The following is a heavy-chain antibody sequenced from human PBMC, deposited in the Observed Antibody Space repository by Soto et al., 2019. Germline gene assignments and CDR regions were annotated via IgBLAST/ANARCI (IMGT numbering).Heavy chain of an antibody. J-gene: IGHJ4*02. Sequence: SETLSLTCTVSGGSISSGGYYWSWIRQHPGKGLEWIGYIYYSGSTYYNPSLKSRVTISVDTSKNQFSLKLSSVTAADTAVYYCARDSWGSWYFDYWGQGTLVTVSS. CDR2: IYYSGST. D-gene: IGHD6-13*01. CDR1: GGSISSGGYY. CDR3: ARDSWGSWYFDY. V-gene: IGHV4-31*03.